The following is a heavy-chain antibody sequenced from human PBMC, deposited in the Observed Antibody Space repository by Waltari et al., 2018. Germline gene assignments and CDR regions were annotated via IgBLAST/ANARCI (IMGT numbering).Heavy chain of an antibody. CDR3: AKAALDYYGSGAYFDH. CDR2: ISISGT. Sequence: EVQLLQSGGGLVQPGGSLRLSCAASGFTFSNYARAWVRQTPGKGLGWVSGISISGTYYADSVKGRLTLSRDNSKDTLDLQMNSLRADDTAVYYCAKAALDYYGSGAYFDHWGQGALVTVSS. J-gene: IGHJ4*02. D-gene: IGHD3-10*01. V-gene: IGHV3-23*01. CDR1: GFTFSNYA.